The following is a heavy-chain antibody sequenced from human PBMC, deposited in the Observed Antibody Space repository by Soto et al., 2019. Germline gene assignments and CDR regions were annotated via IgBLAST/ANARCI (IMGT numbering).Heavy chain of an antibody. CDR3: ARDFRRVVMSGVPFDY. D-gene: IGHD3-3*01. J-gene: IGHJ4*02. CDR2: ISAYNGNA. Sequence: QVQLVQSGAEVKKPGASVKVSCKASGYTFTSYGISWVRQAPGQGLEWMGWISAYNGNANYAQKLQGRVTMTTDTSTSTAYMELRSLRSDDTAVYYCARDFRRVVMSGVPFDYWGQGTLVTVSS. CDR1: GYTFTSYG. V-gene: IGHV1-18*01.